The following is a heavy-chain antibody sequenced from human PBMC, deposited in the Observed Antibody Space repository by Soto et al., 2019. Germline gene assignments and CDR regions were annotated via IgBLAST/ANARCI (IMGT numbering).Heavy chain of an antibody. CDR2: ISHDGSP. CDR3: ARSRITPPSPLY. Sequence: QVQLQQWGAGLLKPSETLSLTCTVYSGSLSGYYWNWIRQPPGKGLEWIGEISHDGSPTYNPSLTSRVTISVDTFKNQFSLKLTSVTAADTAVYYCARSRITPPSPLYWGQGTLVTVSS. J-gene: IGHJ4*02. CDR1: SGSLSGYY. V-gene: IGHV4-34*01. D-gene: IGHD1-20*01.